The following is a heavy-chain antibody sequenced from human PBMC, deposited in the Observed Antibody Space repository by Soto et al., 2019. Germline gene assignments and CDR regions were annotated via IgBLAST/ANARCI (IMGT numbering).Heavy chain of an antibody. CDR1: GDSISSSSLY. CDR3: ARHGSNSGSYAEYFQY. V-gene: IGHV4-39*01. D-gene: IGHD3-16*01. Sequence: QLQLQESGPGLVKPSETVSLTCTVSGDSISSSSLYWGWIRQSPGKGLEWIGSIDNSGKTYYSPSLESRVTISVDTSKNQFSLKLSSVTAADTAVYYCARHGSNSGSYAEYFQYWGQGTLVAVSS. J-gene: IGHJ1*01. CDR2: IDNSGKT.